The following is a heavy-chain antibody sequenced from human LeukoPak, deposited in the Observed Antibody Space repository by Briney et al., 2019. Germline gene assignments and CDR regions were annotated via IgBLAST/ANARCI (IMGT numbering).Heavy chain of an antibody. CDR1: GGSISSGGYY. D-gene: IGHD2-2*01. CDR2: IYYSGST. Sequence: KTSETLSLTCTASGGSISSGGYYWSWIRQHPGKGLEWIGYIYYSGSTYYNPSLKSRVTISVDTSKNQFSLKLSSVTAADTAVYYCARSRYCSSTSCYQGMDVWGQGTTVTVSS. J-gene: IGHJ6*02. V-gene: IGHV4-31*03. CDR3: ARSRYCSSTSCYQGMDV.